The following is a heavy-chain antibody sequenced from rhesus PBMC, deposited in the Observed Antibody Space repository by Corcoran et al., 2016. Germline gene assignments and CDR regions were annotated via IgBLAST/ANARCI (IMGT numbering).Heavy chain of an antibody. J-gene: IGHJ1*01. Sequence: QVQLRESVPGLGNPSETLPLICPLSGGPISANALWGWISQRPGEGWEGLGGTYGHLAGPYSNPSFKSRVTISRDPSKHKFSLMLRSVTAADTAVYYWARGEGCIGSGCYEYFDFWGQGALVSV. V-gene: IGHV4-143*01. D-gene: IGHD2-21*01. CDR2: TYGHLAGP. CDR3: ARGEGCIGSGCYEYFDF. CDR1: GGPISANAL.